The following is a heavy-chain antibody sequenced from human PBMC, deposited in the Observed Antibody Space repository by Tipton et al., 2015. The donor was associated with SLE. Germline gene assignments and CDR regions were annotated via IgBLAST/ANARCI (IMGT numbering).Heavy chain of an antibody. CDR2: INHSGRT. CDR1: GGSIISGSNY. V-gene: IGHV4-61*09. CDR3: ARGIGAFDI. J-gene: IGHJ3*02. Sequence: TLSLTCTVSGGSIISGSNYWNWIRQSAGKGLEWIGEINHSGRTNYKSSLKSRVTISVDTSKNQFSLKLSSVTAADTAVYYCARGIGAFDIWGQGTMVTVSS.